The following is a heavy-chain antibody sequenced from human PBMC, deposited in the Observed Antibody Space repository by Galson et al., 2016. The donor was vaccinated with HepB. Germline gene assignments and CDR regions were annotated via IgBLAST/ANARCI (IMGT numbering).Heavy chain of an antibody. CDR2: ISAYNGNT. J-gene: IGHJ4*02. CDR3: ARGGYYDSSGSLRY. D-gene: IGHD3-22*01. V-gene: IGHV1-18*01. Sequence: SVKVSCKASGYTFTSYGITWVRQAPGQGLEWMGWISAYNGNTNYAQKLQGRVTMTTDASASSVYMELRSLRSEDTAVYFCARGGYYDSSGSLRYWGQGTLVTVSS. CDR1: GYTFTSYG.